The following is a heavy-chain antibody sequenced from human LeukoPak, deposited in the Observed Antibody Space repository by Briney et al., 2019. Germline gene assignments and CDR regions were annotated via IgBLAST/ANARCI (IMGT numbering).Heavy chain of an antibody. CDR1: GFTFSNYW. CDR2: ISSSSSYI. J-gene: IGHJ4*02. Sequence: GGSLRLSCAASGFTFSNYWMHWVRQAPGKGLEWVSSISSSSSYIYYADSVKGRFTISRDNAKNSLYLQMNSLRAEDTAVYYCARDKKGGGDCNDYWGQGTLLTVSS. D-gene: IGHD2-21*01. V-gene: IGHV3-21*01. CDR3: ARDKKGGGDCNDY.